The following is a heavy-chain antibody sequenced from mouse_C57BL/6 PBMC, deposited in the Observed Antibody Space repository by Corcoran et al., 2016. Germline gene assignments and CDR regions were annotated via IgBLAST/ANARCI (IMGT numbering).Heavy chain of an antibody. CDR2: INTYSGVP. CDR3: ARSAAQATGFAY. Sequence: QIQLVQSGPELKKPGETVKISCKASGYTFTTYGMSWVKQAPGKGLKWMGGINTYSGVPTYADDFKGRFAFSLETSASTAYLQINNLKNEDTATYFCARSAAQATGFAYWGQGTLVTVSA. D-gene: IGHD3-2*02. V-gene: IGHV9-3*01. CDR1: GYTFTTYG. J-gene: IGHJ3*01.